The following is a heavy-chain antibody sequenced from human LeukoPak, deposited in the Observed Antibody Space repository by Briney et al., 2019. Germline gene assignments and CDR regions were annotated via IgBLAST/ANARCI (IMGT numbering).Heavy chain of an antibody. Sequence: GGSLRLSCAASGFTFSDYYMSWIRQAPGKGLEWVAVISYDGSNKYYADSVKGRFTISRDNSKNTLYLQMNSLRAEDTAVYYCAILSIVGAIEAFDIWGQGTMVTVSS. D-gene: IGHD1-26*01. J-gene: IGHJ3*02. CDR1: GFTFSDYY. CDR3: AILSIVGAIEAFDI. CDR2: ISYDGSNK. V-gene: IGHV3-30-3*01.